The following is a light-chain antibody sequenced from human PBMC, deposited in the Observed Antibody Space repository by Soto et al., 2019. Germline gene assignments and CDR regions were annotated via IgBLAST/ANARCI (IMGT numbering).Light chain of an antibody. V-gene: IGKV1-39*01. J-gene: IGKJ3*01. CDR1: QSISSY. CDR3: QQSYSSPIT. Sequence: DIQMTPSPSSLSASVGDRVTITCRASQSISSYLNWYQQKPGKAPNLLIYAAYSLQGGVPSKFSGSGSGTDFTLSISSLQPEDFATYYCQQSYSSPITFGPGTKVDI. CDR2: AAY.